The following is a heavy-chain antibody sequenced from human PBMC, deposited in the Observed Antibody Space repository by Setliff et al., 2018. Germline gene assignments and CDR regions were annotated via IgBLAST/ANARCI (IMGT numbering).Heavy chain of an antibody. CDR3: SRLVRFCTWTSCQRLSGDDY. V-gene: IGHV1-18*01. D-gene: IGHD2-2*01. CDR2: ISPYTGNT. Sequence: ASVKVSCKASGYTFTDYGVSWVRQAPGQGLEWVGWISPYTGNTYYAPKFQGRVVMTTDTSTTTAYTELRSLRSDDTAIYYCSRLVRFCTWTSCQRLSGDDYWGQGTLVTVSS. CDR1: GYTFTDYG. J-gene: IGHJ4*02.